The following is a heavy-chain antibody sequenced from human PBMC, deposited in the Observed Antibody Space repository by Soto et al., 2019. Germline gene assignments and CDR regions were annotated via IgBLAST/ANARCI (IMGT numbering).Heavy chain of an antibody. CDR2: IYYSGST. CDR3: ARAVLPATAPFDY. V-gene: IGHV4-59*01. Sequence: QVQLQESGPSLVKPSETLSLTCIVSGGSISNYYWSWIRQPPGKGLEWIGHIYYSGSTNYNPSLQSRVTISVDTSKNQFSLKLSSVTAADTAVYYCARAVLPATAPFDYWGQGTLVTVSS. D-gene: IGHD2-2*01. J-gene: IGHJ4*02. CDR1: GGSISNYY.